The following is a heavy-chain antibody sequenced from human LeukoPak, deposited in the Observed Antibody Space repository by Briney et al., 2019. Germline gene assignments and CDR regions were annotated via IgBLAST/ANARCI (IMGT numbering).Heavy chain of an antibody. V-gene: IGHV3-64*03. CDR1: GFTFSDNA. CDR3: VKGRGDSGYDASLLDY. D-gene: IGHD5-12*01. Sequence: GGSLRLSCSASGFTFSDNAMHWVRQAPGKGLEYVSAITGNGGSTYYIDSVKGRCTISRDNSKNTLYLQMTSLRPEDTAVYYCVKGRGDSGYDASLLDYWGQGTLVTVSS. J-gene: IGHJ4*02. CDR2: ITGNGGST.